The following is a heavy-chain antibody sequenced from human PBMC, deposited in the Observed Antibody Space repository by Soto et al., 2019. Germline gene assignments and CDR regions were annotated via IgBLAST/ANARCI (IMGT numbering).Heavy chain of an antibody. CDR3: AREGRSSSERYYYYYMDV. V-gene: IGHV4-34*01. J-gene: IGHJ6*03. Sequence: PSETLSLTCAVYGGSFSGYCWGWIRQPPGKGLEWIGEINHSGSTNYNPSLKSRVTISVDTSKNQFSLKLSSVTAADTAVYYCAREGRSSSERYYYYYMDVWGKGTTVTVSS. D-gene: IGHD6-6*01. CDR1: GGSFSGYC. CDR2: INHSGST.